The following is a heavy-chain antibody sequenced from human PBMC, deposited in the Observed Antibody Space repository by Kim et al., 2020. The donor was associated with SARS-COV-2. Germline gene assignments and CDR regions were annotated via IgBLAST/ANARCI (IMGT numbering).Heavy chain of an antibody. V-gene: IGHV3-53*01. D-gene: IGHD3-22*01. Sequence: DSGKGRFTISRDNSKNTLYLQMNSLRAEDTAVYYCARHDSSGYYSPLPDYWGQGTLVTVSS. J-gene: IGHJ4*02. CDR3: ARHDSSGYYSPLPDY.